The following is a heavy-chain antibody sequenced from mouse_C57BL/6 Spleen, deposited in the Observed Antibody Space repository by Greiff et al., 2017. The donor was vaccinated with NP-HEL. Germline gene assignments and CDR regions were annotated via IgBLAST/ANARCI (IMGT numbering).Heavy chain of an antibody. V-gene: IGHV1-82*01. D-gene: IGHD1-1*01. Sequence: QVQLQQSGPELVKPGASVKISCKASGYAFSSSWMNWVKQRPGKGLEWIGRIYPGAGDTNYNGKFKGKATLTADKSSSTAYMQRSSQTAEDSAVYFCARNYGTYYFDYWGQGTTLTVSS. CDR1: GYAFSSSW. CDR2: IYPGAGDT. J-gene: IGHJ2*01. CDR3: ARNYGTYYFDY.